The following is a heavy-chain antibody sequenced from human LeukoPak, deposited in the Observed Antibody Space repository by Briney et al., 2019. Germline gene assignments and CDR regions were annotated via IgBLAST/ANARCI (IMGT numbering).Heavy chain of an antibody. CDR1: GFTFSNYW. D-gene: IGHD7-27*01. Sequence: GGSLRLSCAASGFTFSNYWMHWVRQAPGKGLEWVSYISSSGSTIYYADSVKGRFTISRDNAKNSLYLQMKSLRAEDTAVYYCASNWGRYYFDYWGQGTLVTLSS. CDR2: ISSSGSTI. V-gene: IGHV3-48*04. J-gene: IGHJ4*02. CDR3: ASNWGRYYFDY.